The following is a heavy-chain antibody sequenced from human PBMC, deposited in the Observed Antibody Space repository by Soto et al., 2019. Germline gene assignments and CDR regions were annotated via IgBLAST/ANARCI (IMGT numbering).Heavy chain of an antibody. CDR3: ARDLWYWSLLIDN. V-gene: IGHV3-33*01. J-gene: IGHJ4*02. CDR2: LWSNGITR. CDR1: GFSVIRYG. D-gene: IGHD2-8*02. Sequence: GGXLRLSCSASGFSVIRYGMHWIRQAPGKGLEWVAGLWSNGITRSYADSVKGRFTISRDTSENMVYLQMNSLGAEDTDVYYCARDLWYWSLLIDNWGQGTLVTVS.